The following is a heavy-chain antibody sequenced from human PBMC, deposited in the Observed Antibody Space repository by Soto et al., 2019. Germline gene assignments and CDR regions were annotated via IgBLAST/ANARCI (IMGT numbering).Heavy chain of an antibody. Sequence: PGGSLRLSCAASGFTFSSYSMNWVRQAPGKGLEWVSYISSSSSTIYYADSVKGRFTISRDNAKNSLYLQMNSLRAEDTDVFYCARDSEGIVVVPADMDVWGKGTTVTVSS. CDR2: ISSSSSTI. CDR3: ARDSEGIVVVPADMDV. D-gene: IGHD2-2*01. V-gene: IGHV3-48*01. CDR1: GFTFSSYS. J-gene: IGHJ6*04.